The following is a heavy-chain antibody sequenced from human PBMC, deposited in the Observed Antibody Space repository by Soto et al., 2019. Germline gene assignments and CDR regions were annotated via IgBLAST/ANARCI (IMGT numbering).Heavy chain of an antibody. CDR2: IYYSGST. V-gene: IGHV4-31*03. J-gene: IGHJ4*02. Sequence: QVQLQESGPGLVKPSQTLSLTCTVSGGSITSGGYCWTWIRQHPVKGLEWMGHIYYSGSTSYNPSLKNRVTISIATSQNQFSLELTSATAADTAVYYCARDGDYYGSGSPPLLSRWGQGTLVTVSS. D-gene: IGHD3-10*01. CDR1: GGSITSGGYC. CDR3: ARDGDYYGSGSPPLLSR.